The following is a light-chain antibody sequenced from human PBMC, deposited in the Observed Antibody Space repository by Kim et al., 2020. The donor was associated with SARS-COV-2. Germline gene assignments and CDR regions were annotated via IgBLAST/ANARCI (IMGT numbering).Light chain of an antibody. CDR1: QIINNY. Sequence: SMSPGDRAPLSCRASQIINNYLAWYQQKPGQAPRLLIYGASNRATGIPARFSGSVSGTDFTLTISSLEPEDFAVYYCQQRSNWLTFGGGTKVDIK. V-gene: IGKV3-11*01. J-gene: IGKJ4*01. CDR3: QQRSNWLT. CDR2: GAS.